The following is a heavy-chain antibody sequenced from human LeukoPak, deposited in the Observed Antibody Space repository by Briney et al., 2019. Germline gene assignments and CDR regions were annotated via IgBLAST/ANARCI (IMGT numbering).Heavy chain of an antibody. CDR1: GFTFDDYG. Sequence: PGGSLRLSCAASGFTFDDYGMSWVRQAPGKGLEWVSGINWNGGSTGYADSVKGRFTISRDNAKNSLYLQMNSLRAEDTALYYCARDLGYDSSGTFDYWGQGTLVTVSS. CDR3: ARDLGYDSSGTFDY. J-gene: IGHJ4*02. CDR2: INWNGGST. V-gene: IGHV3-20*04. D-gene: IGHD3-22*01.